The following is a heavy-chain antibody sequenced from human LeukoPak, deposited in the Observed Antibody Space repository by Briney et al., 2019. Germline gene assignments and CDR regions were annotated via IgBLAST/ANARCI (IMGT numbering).Heavy chain of an antibody. Sequence: GGSLRLSCAASGFTFSSYWMHWVRQAPGKGLVWVPRINSDGSSTSYADSVKGRFTISRDNAKNTLYLQMNSLRAEDTAVYYCARVYYYGSGSSLGYFDYWGQGTLVTVSS. J-gene: IGHJ4*02. CDR2: INSDGSST. CDR1: GFTFSSYW. CDR3: ARVYYYGSGSSLGYFDY. V-gene: IGHV3-74*01. D-gene: IGHD3-10*01.